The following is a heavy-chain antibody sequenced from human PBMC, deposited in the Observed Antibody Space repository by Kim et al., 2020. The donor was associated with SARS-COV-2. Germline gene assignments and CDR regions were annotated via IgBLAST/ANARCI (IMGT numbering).Heavy chain of an antibody. Sequence: GGSLRLSCSASGFTFSDYYMSWIRQAPGKGLEWVSYISSSSSYTNYADSVKGRFTISRDNAKNSLYLQMNSLRAEDTAVYYVSRDLPFPWFGEVLTDYYYYGMDVWGQGTTVTVSS. CDR1: GFTFSDYY. CDR2: ISSSSSYT. CDR3: SRDLPFPWFGEVLTDYYYYGMDV. V-gene: IGHV3-11*06. D-gene: IGHD3-10*01. J-gene: IGHJ6*02.